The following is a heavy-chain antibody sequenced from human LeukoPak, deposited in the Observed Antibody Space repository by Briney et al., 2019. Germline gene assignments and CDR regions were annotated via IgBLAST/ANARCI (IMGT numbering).Heavy chain of an antibody. CDR2: IIPIFGTA. D-gene: IGHD1-26*01. J-gene: IGHJ5*02. V-gene: IGHV1-69*05. CDR1: GGTFSSYT. CDR3: ARGPATRIVGARKGWFDP. Sequence: SVKVSCKASGGTFSSYTISWVRQAPGQGLEWMGGIIPIFGTANYAQKFQGRVTITTDESTSTAYMELSSLRSEDTAVYYCARGPATRIVGARKGWFDPWGQGTLVTVSS.